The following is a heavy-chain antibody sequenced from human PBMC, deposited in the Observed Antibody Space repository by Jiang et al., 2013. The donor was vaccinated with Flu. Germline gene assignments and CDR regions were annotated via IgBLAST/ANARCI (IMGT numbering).Heavy chain of an antibody. Sequence: VSWIRQPPGKALEWLALIDWDDDKYYSTSLKTRLTISKDTSKNQVVLTMTNMDPVDTATYYCARIRGGYDYVWGSYRYYYFDYWGQGTLVTVSS. CDR2: IDWDDDK. J-gene: IGHJ4*02. D-gene: IGHD3-16*02. V-gene: IGHV2-70*01. CDR3: ARIRGGYDYVWGSYRYYYFDY.